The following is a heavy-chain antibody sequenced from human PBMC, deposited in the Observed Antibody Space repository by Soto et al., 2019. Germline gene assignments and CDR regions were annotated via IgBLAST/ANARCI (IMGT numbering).Heavy chain of an antibody. D-gene: IGHD3-22*01. CDR3: ARGAYYYDSSGLSY. Sequence: EVQLVESGGGLVQPGGSLRLSCAASGFTFSSYSMNWVRRAPGKGLEWVSYISSSSSTIYYADSVKGQFTISRDNAKNSLYLQMNSLRAEDTAVYYCARGAYYYDSSGLSYWGQGTLVTVSS. CDR1: GFTFSSYS. V-gene: IGHV3-48*01. J-gene: IGHJ4*02. CDR2: ISSSSSTI.